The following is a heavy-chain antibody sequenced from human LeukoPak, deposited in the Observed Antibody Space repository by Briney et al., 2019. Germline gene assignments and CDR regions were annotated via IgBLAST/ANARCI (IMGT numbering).Heavy chain of an antibody. CDR2: IYYSGST. Sequence: SETLSLTCTVSGGSISSYYWSWIRQPPGKGLEWIGYIYYSGSTDYNPSLKSRVTISVDTSKNQFSLKLSSATAADTAVYYCARRYDNFDRWGQGTLVTVSS. CDR1: GGSISSYY. CDR3: ARRYDNFDR. D-gene: IGHD3-9*01. J-gene: IGHJ4*02. V-gene: IGHV4-59*08.